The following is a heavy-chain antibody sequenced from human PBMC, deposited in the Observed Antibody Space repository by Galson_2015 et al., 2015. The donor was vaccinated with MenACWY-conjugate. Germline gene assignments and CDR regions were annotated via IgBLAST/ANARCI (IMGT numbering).Heavy chain of an antibody. V-gene: IGHV3-21*01. CDR3: ARDLYTGWAAAADY. CDR2: ISTSSSYS. CDR1: GFSFSNYN. D-gene: IGHD6-13*01. J-gene: IGHJ4*02. Sequence: SLRLSCAASGFSFSNYNMNWVRQAPGQGLEWVAVISTSSSYSYYADSVKGRFTISRDNAKNSLYLQMNSLRAEDTAVYYCARDLYTGWAAAADYWGQGTLVTVSS.